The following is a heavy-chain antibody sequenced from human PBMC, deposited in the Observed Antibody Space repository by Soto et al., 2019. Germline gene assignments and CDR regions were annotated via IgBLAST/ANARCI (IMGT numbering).Heavy chain of an antibody. J-gene: IGHJ4*02. CDR2: ISYDGSNK. D-gene: IGHD3-3*01. V-gene: IGHV3-30-3*01. CDR3: ASQGDDFWSGSHDY. CDR1: GFTFSSYA. Sequence: QVQLVESGGGVVQPGRSLRLSCAASGFTFSSYAMHWVRQAPGKGLEWVAVISYDGSNKYYADSVKGRFTISRDNSKNTLYLQMNSLRAEDTAVYYCASQGDDFWSGSHDYWGQGTLVTVSS.